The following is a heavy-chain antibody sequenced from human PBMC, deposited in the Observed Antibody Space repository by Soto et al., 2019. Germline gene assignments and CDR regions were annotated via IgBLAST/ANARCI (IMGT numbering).Heavy chain of an antibody. D-gene: IGHD2-15*01. CDR1: GGSISSGGYS. V-gene: IGHV4-30-2*01. CDR2: IYHSGST. CDR3: ARGEVVALGY. Sequence: LSLTCAVSGGSISSGGYSWSWIRQPPGKGLEWIGYIYHSGSTYYNPSLKSRVTILVDRSKNQFSLKLSSVTAADTAVYYCARGEVVALGYWGQGTLVTVSS. J-gene: IGHJ4*02.